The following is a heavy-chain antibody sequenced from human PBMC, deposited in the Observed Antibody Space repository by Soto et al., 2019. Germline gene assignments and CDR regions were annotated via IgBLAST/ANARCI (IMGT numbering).Heavy chain of an antibody. J-gene: IGHJ5*02. CDR3: ARSPRYSSSIWFDP. Sequence: SVNVSCKASGGTFSSYAISWVRQAPGQGLEWMGGIIPIFGTANYAQKFQGRVTITADESTSTAYMELSSLRSEDTAVYYCARSPRYSSSIWFDPWGQGTLVTVSS. CDR2: IIPIFGTA. CDR1: GGTFSSYA. V-gene: IGHV1-69*13. D-gene: IGHD6-6*01.